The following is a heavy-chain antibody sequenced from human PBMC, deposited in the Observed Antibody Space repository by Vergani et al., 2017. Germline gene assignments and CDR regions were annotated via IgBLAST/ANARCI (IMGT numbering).Heavy chain of an antibody. CDR3: AKDLDDILTGPFDY. J-gene: IGHJ4*02. Sequence: EVQLVQSGAEVKKPGATMKISCKVSGYTFTDHYMHWVKQAPGKGLEWMGLVDPEDGETIYAEKFKGRVTIAADTSTDTAHLELSSLRAEDTAVYYCAKDLDDILTGPFDYWGQGTLVTVSS. CDR1: GYTFTDHY. CDR2: VDPEDGET. D-gene: IGHD3-9*01. V-gene: IGHV1-69-2*01.